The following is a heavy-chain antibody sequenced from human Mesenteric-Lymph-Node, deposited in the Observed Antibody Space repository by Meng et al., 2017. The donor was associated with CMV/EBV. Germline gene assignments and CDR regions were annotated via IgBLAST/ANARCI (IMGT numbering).Heavy chain of an antibody. V-gene: IGHV1-2*02. Sequence: SEYPFTGYCIHWVRQAPGQGLEWMGWINPNTGGTLYAQKFHGRVTMTRDTSVSSVYMELSRLTSDDTAMYYCAIVGREGSPSPRFDPWGQGSLVTVSS. CDR2: INPNTGGT. CDR1: EYPFTGYC. J-gene: IGHJ5*02. CDR3: AIVGREGSPSPRFDP. D-gene: IGHD2-2*01.